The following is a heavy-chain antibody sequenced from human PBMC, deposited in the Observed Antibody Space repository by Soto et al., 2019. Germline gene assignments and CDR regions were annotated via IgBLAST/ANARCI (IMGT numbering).Heavy chain of an antibody. J-gene: IGHJ5*02. CDR3: ARRDAAGWFDP. D-gene: IGHD2-21*01. Sequence: PSETLSLTCTVSGGSISSSSYYWGWIRQPPGKGLEWIGSIYYGGSTYYNPSLKSRVTISVDTSKNQFSLKLSSVTAADTAVYYCARRDAAGWFDPWGQGTLVTVSS. CDR1: GGSISSSSYY. V-gene: IGHV4-39*01. CDR2: IYYGGST.